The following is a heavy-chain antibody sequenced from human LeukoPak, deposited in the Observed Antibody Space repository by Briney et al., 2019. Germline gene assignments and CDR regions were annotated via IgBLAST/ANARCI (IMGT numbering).Heavy chain of an antibody. Sequence: PSETLSLTCAVYGGSFSGYYWSWIRQPPGKGLEWIGEINHSGSTNYNPSLKSRVTISVDTSKNQFSLKLSSVTAADTAVYYCARGSETIFGVVTNLSCFDYWGQGTLVTVSS. J-gene: IGHJ4*02. CDR3: ARGSETIFGVVTNLSCFDY. D-gene: IGHD3-3*01. CDR1: GGSFSGYY. CDR2: INHSGST. V-gene: IGHV4-34*01.